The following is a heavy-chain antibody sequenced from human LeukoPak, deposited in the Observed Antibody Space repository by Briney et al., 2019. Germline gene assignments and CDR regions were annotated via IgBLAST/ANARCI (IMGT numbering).Heavy chain of an antibody. V-gene: IGHV3-48*03. CDR2: ISYSDDTI. CDR3: TREAPNCRGDCLDY. J-gene: IGHJ4*02. CDR1: GFTFSSYE. Sequence: GGSLRLSCAASGFTFSSYELNWVRQAPGRGLEWVSYISYSDDTIYYADSVKGRFTISRDNAKNSLYLQMNSLRAEDTAVYYCTREAPNCRGDCLDYWGQGTLVTVSS. D-gene: IGHD2-21*02.